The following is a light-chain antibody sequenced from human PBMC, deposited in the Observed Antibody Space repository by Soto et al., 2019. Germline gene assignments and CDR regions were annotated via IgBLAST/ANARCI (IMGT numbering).Light chain of an antibody. Sequence: SYELTQPHSVSVAPGKTARITCGGNNIGSKSVHWYQQKPGQAPVLVIYYDSDRPSGIPERFSGSNSGNTATLTISRVEAGDEADYYCQVWDSSSDHPVFGGGTKVTVL. V-gene: IGLV3-21*04. CDR3: QVWDSSSDHPV. CDR1: NIGSKS. J-gene: IGLJ2*01. CDR2: YDS.